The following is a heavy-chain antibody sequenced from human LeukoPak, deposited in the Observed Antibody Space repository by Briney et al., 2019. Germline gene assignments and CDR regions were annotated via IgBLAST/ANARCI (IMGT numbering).Heavy chain of an antibody. CDR2: FYVGGAT. CDR1: GFTVSSNY. Sequence: PGGSLRLSCAASGFTVSSNYMSWVRQAPGKGLEWVSVFYVGGATYYADSVKGRFTISRDNSENTLYLQMNSLRGEDTAVYYCAKDQGAYDPEYYFDYWGQGTLVTVSS. D-gene: IGHD5-12*01. J-gene: IGHJ4*02. V-gene: IGHV3-53*05. CDR3: AKDQGAYDPEYYFDY.